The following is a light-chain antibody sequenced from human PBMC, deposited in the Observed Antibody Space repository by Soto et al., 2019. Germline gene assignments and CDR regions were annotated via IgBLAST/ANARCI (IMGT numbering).Light chain of an antibody. CDR2: DAS. CDR1: QSVSSY. CDR3: HQRSTWPFT. Sequence: EIVLTQSPATLSLSPGERATLSCRASQSVSSYLAWYRQKPGQAPRLLIYDASNRATGIPARFSGSGSGTDFTLTISSLEPEDFAVYYCHQRSTWPFTFGPGT. V-gene: IGKV3-11*01. J-gene: IGKJ3*01.